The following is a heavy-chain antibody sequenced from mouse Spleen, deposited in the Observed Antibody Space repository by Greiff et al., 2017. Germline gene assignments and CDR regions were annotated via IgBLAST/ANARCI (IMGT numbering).Heavy chain of an antibody. CDR3: ARNRITTVVAGDAMDY. D-gene: IGHD1-1*01. Sequence: VQLVESGPGLVQPSQSLSITCTVSGFSLTSYGVHWVRQSPGKGLEWLGVIWSGGSTDYNAAFISRLSISKDNSKSQVFFKMNSLQADDTAIYYCARNRITTVVAGDAMDYWGQGTSVTVSS. V-gene: IGHV2-2*01. CDR2: IWSGGST. J-gene: IGHJ4*01. CDR1: GFSLTSYG.